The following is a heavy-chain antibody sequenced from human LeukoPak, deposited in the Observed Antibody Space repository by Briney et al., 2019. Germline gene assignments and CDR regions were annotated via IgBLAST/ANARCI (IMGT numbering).Heavy chain of an antibody. V-gene: IGHV1-18*01. CDR2: ISAYNGNT. D-gene: IGHD3-10*01. CDR1: GYTFTSYG. J-gene: IGHJ6*03. CDR3: ARAYGMVGYYGSGSYYNGPHNYYYMDV. Sequence: ASVKVSCKASGYTFTSYGISWVRQAPGQGLEWMGWISAYNGNTNYAQKLQGRVTMTTDTSTSTAYMELRSLRSDDTAVYYCARAYGMVGYYGSGSYYNGPHNYYYMDVWGKGTTVTVSS.